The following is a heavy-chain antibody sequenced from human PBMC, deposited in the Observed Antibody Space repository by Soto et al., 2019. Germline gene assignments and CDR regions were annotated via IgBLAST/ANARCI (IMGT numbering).Heavy chain of an antibody. Sequence: QVQLVQSGAEVKKPGSSVKVSCKASGGTFSSYAISWVRQAPGQGLEWMGGIIPIFGTANYAQKFQGRVTITADKSTSTAYMELSSLRSEDTAVYYCARAWASGYDTTLYYFDYWGQGTLVTVSS. CDR3: ARAWASGYDTTLYYFDY. J-gene: IGHJ4*02. CDR1: GGTFSSYA. CDR2: IIPIFGTA. V-gene: IGHV1-69*06. D-gene: IGHD5-12*01.